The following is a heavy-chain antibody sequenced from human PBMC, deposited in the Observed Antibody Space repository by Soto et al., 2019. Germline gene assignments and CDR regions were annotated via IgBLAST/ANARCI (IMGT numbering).Heavy chain of an antibody. J-gene: IGHJ4*02. CDR2: IYYRGST. CDR3: ERHSRGRAPVRY. CDR1: GGSISSYY. Sequence: SETLSLTCTVPGGSISSYYWSWIRQPPGKGLEWIGYIYYRGSTNYNPSLKSRVTISVDTSKNQFSLKLSSVTAADTAVYYCERHSRGRAPVRYGGPATLVTVTS. V-gene: IGHV4-59*08. D-gene: IGHD6-13*01.